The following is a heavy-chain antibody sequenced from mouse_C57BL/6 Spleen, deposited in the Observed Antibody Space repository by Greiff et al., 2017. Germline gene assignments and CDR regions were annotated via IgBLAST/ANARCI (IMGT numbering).Heavy chain of an antibody. CDR3: ARRGYYGSSPSDAMDY. J-gene: IGHJ4*01. D-gene: IGHD1-1*01. V-gene: IGHV1-22*01. CDR2: INPNNGGT. Sequence: EVQLQQSGPELVKPGASVKMSCKASGYTFTDYNMHWVKQSHGKSLEWIGYINPNNGGTSYNQKFKGKATLTVNKSSSTAYMELRSLTSEDSAVYYCARRGYYGSSPSDAMDYWGQGTSVTVSS. CDR1: GYTFTDYN.